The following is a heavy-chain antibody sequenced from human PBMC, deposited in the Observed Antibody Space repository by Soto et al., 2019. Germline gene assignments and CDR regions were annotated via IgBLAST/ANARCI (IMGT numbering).Heavy chain of an antibody. D-gene: IGHD2-15*01. CDR2: ISGGGGST. J-gene: IGHJ4*02. CDR3: ASSHCSGAACRNDY. Sequence: EVQLLESGGHLVQPGGSLRLSCAASGFTFNTYAMTWVRQAPGKGLEWVSVISGGGGSTYYADSVRGRFTISRDNYKNTVYLQMNSLRAEDTAVYYCASSHCSGAACRNDYWGQGTLVTVSS. V-gene: IGHV3-23*01. CDR1: GFTFNTYA.